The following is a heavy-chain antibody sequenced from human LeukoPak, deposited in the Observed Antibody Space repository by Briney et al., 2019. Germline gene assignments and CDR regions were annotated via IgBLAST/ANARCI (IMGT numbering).Heavy chain of an antibody. CDR3: ARGGGYSYGSSFYYYYYYMDV. CDR2: IYYSGST. J-gene: IGHJ6*03. CDR1: GGSFSGYY. D-gene: IGHD5-18*01. V-gene: IGHV4-34*01. Sequence: SETLSLTCAVYGGSFSGYYWSWIRQPPGKGLEWVWGIYYSGSTNYNPSLKSRVTISVDTSKNQFSLKLSSVTAADTAVYYCARGGGYSYGSSFYYYYYYMDVWGKGTTVTISS.